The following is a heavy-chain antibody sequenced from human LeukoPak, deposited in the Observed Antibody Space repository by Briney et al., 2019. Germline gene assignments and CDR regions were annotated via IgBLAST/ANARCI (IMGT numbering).Heavy chain of an antibody. D-gene: IGHD3-22*01. Sequence: GGSLRLSCAASGFTFSSYWMSWVRQAPGKGLEWVANIKQDGSEEHYVESVKGRFIISRDNANISLYLQMNSLRAEDTAVYYCARYPWTSAPHSSGSSYYSHMDVWGKGTTVTVSS. CDR3: ARYPWTSAPHSSGSSYYSHMDV. CDR2: IKQDGSEE. J-gene: IGHJ6*03. CDR1: GFTFSSYW. V-gene: IGHV3-7*01.